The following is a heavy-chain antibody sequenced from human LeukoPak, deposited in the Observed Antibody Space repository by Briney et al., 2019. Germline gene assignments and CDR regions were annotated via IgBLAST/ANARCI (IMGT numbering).Heavy chain of an antibody. CDR2: ISGGGEST. CDR1: EFTFSSHA. V-gene: IGHV3-23*01. D-gene: IGHD5-18*01. J-gene: IGHJ4*02. CDR3: AKRAYNYGGYDY. Sequence: PGGSLGLSCVASEFTFSSHAMNWVRQAPGKGLEWVSSISGGGESTYYADSVKGRFTVSRDNSKNTLYLQINSLRGEDTAVYYCAKRAYNYGGYDYWGRGTLVTVSS.